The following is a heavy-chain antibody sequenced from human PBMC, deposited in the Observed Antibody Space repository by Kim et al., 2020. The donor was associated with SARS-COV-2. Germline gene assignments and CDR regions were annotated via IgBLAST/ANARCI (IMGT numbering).Heavy chain of an antibody. Sequence: ASVKVSCKASGYTFTSYDINWVRQATGQGLEWMGWMNPNSGNTGYAQKFQGRVTMTRNTSISTAYMELSSLRSEDTAVYYCTFLYGSGSYYNAYYYYGMDVWGQGTTVTVSS. CDR2: MNPNSGNT. J-gene: IGHJ6*02. D-gene: IGHD3-10*01. CDR1: GYTFTSYD. CDR3: TFLYGSGSYYNAYYYYGMDV. V-gene: IGHV1-8*01.